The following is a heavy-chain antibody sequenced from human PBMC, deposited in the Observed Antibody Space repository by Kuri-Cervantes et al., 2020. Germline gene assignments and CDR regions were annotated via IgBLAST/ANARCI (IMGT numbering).Heavy chain of an antibody. CDR2: IYYSGST. CDR1: GGSISSSSYY. V-gene: IGHV4-39*02. CDR3: ARDNAAALDY. Sequence: SETLSLTCTVSGGSISSSSYYWGWIRQPPGKGLEWIGSIYYSGSTYYNPSLKSRVTISVDTSKNQFSLKLSPVTAADTAVYYCARDNAAALDYWGQGTLVTVSS. D-gene: IGHD6-13*01. J-gene: IGHJ4*02.